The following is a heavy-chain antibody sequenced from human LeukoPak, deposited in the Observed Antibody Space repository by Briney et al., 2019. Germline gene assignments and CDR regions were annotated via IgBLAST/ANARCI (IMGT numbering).Heavy chain of an antibody. CDR3: ARDYYDSSGYTLRAN. CDR1: GFTFSSYG. CDR2: IKQDGSEK. J-gene: IGHJ4*02. V-gene: IGHV3-7*01. Sequence: GGSLRLSCAASGFTFSSYGMHWVRQAPGKGLEWVANIKQDGSEKYYVDSVKGRFTISRDNAKNSLYLQMNSLRAEDTAVYYCARDYYDSSGYTLRANWGQGTLVTVSS. D-gene: IGHD3-22*01.